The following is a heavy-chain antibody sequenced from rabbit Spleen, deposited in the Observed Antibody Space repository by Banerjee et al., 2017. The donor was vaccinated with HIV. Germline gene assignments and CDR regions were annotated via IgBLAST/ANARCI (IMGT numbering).Heavy chain of an antibody. CDR1: GFDFMTNA. CDR2: IYSGNSGAS. CDR3: ARGISQSRL. V-gene: IGHV1S45*01. J-gene: IGHJ4*01. Sequence: QEQLVESGGGLVQPEGSLTLTCTASGFDFMTNAMCWVRQAPGKGLEWIACIYSGNSGASAYASWAKGRFTISKTSSTTVTLQMTSLTAADTATYFCARGISQSRLWGQGTLVTVS. D-gene: IGHD1-1*01.